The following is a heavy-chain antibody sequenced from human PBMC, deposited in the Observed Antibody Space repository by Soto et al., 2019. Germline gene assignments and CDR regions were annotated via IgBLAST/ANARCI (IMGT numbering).Heavy chain of an antibody. J-gene: IGHJ5*01. CDR3: VKGKYSSSGLLDWFDP. CDR2: ISSKGGST. CDR1: GFTFGSYA. V-gene: IGHV3-64D*06. Sequence: GGSLRLSCSGSGFTFGSYAMHWVRQAPGKGLEYVSAISSKGGSTYYADSVKGKFTISRDNSKQTLYLQMTSLRVEDTAVYYCVKGKYSSSGLLDWFDPWGQGTVVTVSS. D-gene: IGHD3-22*01.